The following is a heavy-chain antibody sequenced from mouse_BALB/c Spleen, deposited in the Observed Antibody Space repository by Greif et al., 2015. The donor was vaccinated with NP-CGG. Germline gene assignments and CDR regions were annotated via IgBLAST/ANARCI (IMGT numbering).Heavy chain of an antibody. J-gene: IGHJ4*01. CDR2: ISSGSSTI. CDR3: ARKPPYYYAMDY. V-gene: IGHV5-17*02. CDR1: GFTFSSFG. Sequence: DVQLQESGGGLVQPGGSRKLSCAASGFTFSSFGMHWVRQAPEKGLEWVAYISSGSSTIYYADTVKGRFTISRDNPKNTLFLQMTSLRSEDTAMYYCARKPPYYYAMDYWGQGTSVTVSS.